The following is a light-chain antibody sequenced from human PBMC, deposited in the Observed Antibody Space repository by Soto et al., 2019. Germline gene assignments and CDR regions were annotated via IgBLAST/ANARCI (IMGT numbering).Light chain of an antibody. Sequence: DSQMTQSPCTLSASVGDRVPITCRASQTIGSWLAWYQQKPGKAPKLLIYAASSLETGVRSRFSGSGSGTEFTLTINSLQPDDFATYYCQQYQSYWTFGQGTKVDTK. J-gene: IGKJ1*01. CDR2: AAS. CDR3: QQYQSYWT. CDR1: QTIGSW. V-gene: IGKV1-5*01.